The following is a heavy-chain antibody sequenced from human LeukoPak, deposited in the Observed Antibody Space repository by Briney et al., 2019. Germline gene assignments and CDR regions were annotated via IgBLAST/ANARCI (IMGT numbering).Heavy chain of an antibody. V-gene: IGHV3-53*01. CDR3: ARAQWRTYSYYYMDV. CDR1: GFTVSFNY. Sequence: GGSLRLSCAASGFTVSFNYMSWVRQAPGKGLEWISVIYSGGSTYYADSVKGRITISRDDSKNTLYLQMNSLRAEDTAIYYRARAQWRTYSYYYMDVWGKGTTVTVSS. J-gene: IGHJ6*03. CDR2: IYSGGST. D-gene: IGHD6-19*01.